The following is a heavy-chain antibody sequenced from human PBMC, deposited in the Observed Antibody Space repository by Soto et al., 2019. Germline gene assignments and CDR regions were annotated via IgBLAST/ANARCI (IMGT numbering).Heavy chain of an antibody. CDR1: GFSPSTVGMH. Sequence: SGPTLVNPTQTLTLTCTFSGFSPSTVGMHVSWIRQPPGKALEWLARIDWDDDKWYSPSLKTRLTISKDTSKNRVVLTMTNMDPVDTATYYCARMTTTHSFAFWGQGTLVTVSS. CDR2: IDWDDDK. V-gene: IGHV2-70*04. D-gene: IGHD4-4*01. CDR3: ARMTTTHSFAF. J-gene: IGHJ4*02.